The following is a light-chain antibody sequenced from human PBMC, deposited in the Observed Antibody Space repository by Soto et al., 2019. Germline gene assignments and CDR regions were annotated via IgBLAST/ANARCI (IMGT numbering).Light chain of an antibody. J-gene: IGKJ1*01. CDR1: QSVSSNY. CDR3: QQYHNSPRT. CDR2: AAS. Sequence: EIVLTQSPGTLSLSPGERASLSCRASQSVSSNYLAWYQQKPGQAPRLLIYAASARAGGIPDRFRGSGSGTDFTLTISRLEPEDLAMYYCQQYHNSPRTFGQGTKVEIK. V-gene: IGKV3-20*01.